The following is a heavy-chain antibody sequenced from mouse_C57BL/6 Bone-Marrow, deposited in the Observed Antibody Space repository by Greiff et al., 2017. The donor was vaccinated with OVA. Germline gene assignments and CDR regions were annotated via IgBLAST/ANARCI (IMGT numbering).Heavy chain of an antibody. V-gene: IGHV2-6*03. CDR1: GFSLTSYG. Sequence: VQLQQSGPGLVAPSQSLSITCTVSGFSLTSYGVHWVRQPPGKGLEWLVVIWSDGSTTYNSALKSRLSISKDNSKSQVFLKMNSLQTDDTAMYYCARLGEDAYYAMDYWGQGTSVTVSS. D-gene: IGHD3-3*01. CDR2: IWSDGST. CDR3: ARLGEDAYYAMDY. J-gene: IGHJ4*01.